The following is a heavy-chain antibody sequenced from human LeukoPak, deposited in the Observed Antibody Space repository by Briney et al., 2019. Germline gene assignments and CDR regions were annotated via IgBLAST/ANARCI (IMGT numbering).Heavy chain of an antibody. J-gene: IGHJ4*02. CDR1: GYSFTSYW. CDR3: ATLGDYCSSTSCYSGFDY. CDR2: IYPGDSDT. Sequence: GESLKISCKGSGYSFTSYWIGWVRQMPGKGLEWMGIIYPGDSDTRYSPSFQGQVTISADKSISTAYLQWSSLKASDTAMYYSATLGDYCSSTSCYSGFDYWGQGTLVTVSS. D-gene: IGHD2-2*01. V-gene: IGHV5-51*01.